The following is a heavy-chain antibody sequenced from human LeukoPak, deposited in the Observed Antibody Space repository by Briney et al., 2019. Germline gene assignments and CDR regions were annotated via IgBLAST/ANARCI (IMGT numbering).Heavy chain of an antibody. Sequence: GGSLRLSCAASGFSISGYWMPWVRQAAGEGLVWVSRMNSGGTTINYADSVKGRFTISRDNVENTLHLQMNSLRVEDTAVYYCIREVQVRASASLGLWGQGTLVTVSS. CDR3: IREVQVRASASLGL. V-gene: IGHV3-74*01. CDR1: GFSISGYW. J-gene: IGHJ4*01. D-gene: IGHD3-16*01. CDR2: MNSGGTTI.